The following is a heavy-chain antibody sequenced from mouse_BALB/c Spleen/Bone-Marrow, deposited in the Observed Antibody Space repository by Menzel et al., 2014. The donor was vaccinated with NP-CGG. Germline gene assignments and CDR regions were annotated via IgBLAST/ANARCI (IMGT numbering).Heavy chain of an antibody. CDR2: ISNGGGST. CDR3: ATGTFAY. D-gene: IGHD4-1*01. J-gene: IGHJ3*01. Sequence: EVQLQESGGGLVQPGGSLKLSCAVSGFTFSSYTMSWVRQTPEKRLEWVAYISNGGGSTYYPDTVKGRFTISRDNAKNALYLQMSSLKSEDTAMYYCATGTFAYWGQGTLVTVSA. CDR1: GFTFSSYT. V-gene: IGHV5-12-2*01.